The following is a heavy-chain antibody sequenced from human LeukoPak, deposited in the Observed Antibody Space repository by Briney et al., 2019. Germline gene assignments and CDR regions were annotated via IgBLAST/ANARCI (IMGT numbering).Heavy chain of an antibody. Sequence: GGSLRLSYAASGFTFSSYSMNWVRQAPGKGLEWVSSISSSSSYIYYADSVKGRFTISRDNAKNSLYLQMNSLRAEDTAVYYCARDGRYYDFWSGYQRSDAFDIWGQGTMVTVSS. CDR1: GFTFSSYS. CDR3: ARDGRYYDFWSGYQRSDAFDI. V-gene: IGHV3-21*01. CDR2: ISSSSSYI. J-gene: IGHJ3*02. D-gene: IGHD3-3*01.